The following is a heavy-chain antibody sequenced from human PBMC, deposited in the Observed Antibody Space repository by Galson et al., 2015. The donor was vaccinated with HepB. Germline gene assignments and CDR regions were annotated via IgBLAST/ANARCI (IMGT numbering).Heavy chain of an antibody. Sequence: SLRLSCAASGFTFSSYGMHWVRQAPGKGLEWAAVISYDGSNKYYADSVKGRFTISRDNSKNTLYLQMNSLRAEDTAVYYCAKGAVAGTPPAQLYYFDYWGQGTLVTVSS. CDR1: GFTFSSYG. J-gene: IGHJ4*02. V-gene: IGHV3-30*18. CDR2: ISYDGSNK. CDR3: AKGAVAGTPPAQLYYFDY. D-gene: IGHD6-19*01.